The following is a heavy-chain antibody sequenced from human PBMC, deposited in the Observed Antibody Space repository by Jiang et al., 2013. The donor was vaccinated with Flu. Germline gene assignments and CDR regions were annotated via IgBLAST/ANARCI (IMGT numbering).Heavy chain of an antibody. J-gene: IGHJ6*02. V-gene: IGHV6-1*01. CDR2: TYYRSKWYN. CDR3: ARGKPHYYAMDV. Sequence: SQTLSLTCAISGDSVSRNSAAWNWIRQSPSRGLEWLGRTYYRSKWYNDYAISVKSRITITPDTSKNQFSLQLDSVTPEDTAVYYCARGKPHYYAMDVWGQGTTVTVSS. CDR1: GDSVSRNSAA.